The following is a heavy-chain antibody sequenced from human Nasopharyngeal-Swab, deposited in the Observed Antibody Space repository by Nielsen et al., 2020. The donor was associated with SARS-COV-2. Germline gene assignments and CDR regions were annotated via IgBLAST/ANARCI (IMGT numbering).Heavy chain of an antibody. D-gene: IGHD2-15*01. CDR3: ARIGYCSGGSCYDVVLPLFYGMDV. V-gene: IGHV1-18*04. CDR1: GYTFTSYG. Sequence: ASVKVSCKASGYTFTSYGISWVRQAPGQGLEWMGWFSAYNGNTNYAQKLQGRVTMTTDTSTSTAYMELRSLRSDDTAVYYCARIGYCSGGSCYDVVLPLFYGMDVWGQGTTVTVSS. J-gene: IGHJ6*02. CDR2: FSAYNGNT.